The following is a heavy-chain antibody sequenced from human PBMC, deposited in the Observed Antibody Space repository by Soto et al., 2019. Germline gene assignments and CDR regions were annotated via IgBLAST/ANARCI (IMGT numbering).Heavy chain of an antibody. CDR2: IYYSGST. J-gene: IGHJ6*02. V-gene: IGHV4-59*01. Sequence: SETLSLTCTVSGCSISSYYWSWIRQPPGKGLEWIGYIYYSGSTNYDPSLKSRVTISVDTSKNQFSLKLSSVTAADTAVYYCARGVGGYYYYYGMDVWGQGTTVTVSS. CDR3: ARGVGGYYYYYGMDV. CDR1: GCSISSYY.